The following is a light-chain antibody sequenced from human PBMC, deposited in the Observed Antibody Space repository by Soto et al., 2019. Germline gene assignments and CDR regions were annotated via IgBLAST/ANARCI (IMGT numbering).Light chain of an antibody. CDR3: QQCGSSST. V-gene: IGKV1-9*01. Sequence: IQLTQSPSSLSASVGDRVTITCRASQGISSYLAWYQQKPGKAPKLLIYAASTLQSGVPSRFSGSGSGTDFTLTISRLEPEDFAVYYCQQCGSSSTFGQGTRLEIK. CDR2: AAS. CDR1: QGISSY. J-gene: IGKJ5*01.